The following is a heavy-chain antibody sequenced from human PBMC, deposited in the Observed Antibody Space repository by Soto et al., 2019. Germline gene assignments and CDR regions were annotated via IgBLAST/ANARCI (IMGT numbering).Heavy chain of an antibody. CDR1: GFTFSNYE. J-gene: IGHJ4*02. V-gene: IGHV3-48*03. CDR2: IDSGGTTI. CDR3: VRGPNVNAARDFDF. D-gene: IGHD5-18*01. Sequence: EVQLVESGGGLEQPGGSLRLSCAASGFTFSNYEMNWVRQAPGKGLEWLSYIDSGGTTIYYADSVRGRFTISRDNARNSMYLQMNSLRVEDTAVYYCVRGPNVNAARDFDFWGPGTLVTVSS.